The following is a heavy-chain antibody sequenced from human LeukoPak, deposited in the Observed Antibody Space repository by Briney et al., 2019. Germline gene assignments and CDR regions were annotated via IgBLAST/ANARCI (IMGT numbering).Heavy chain of an antibody. V-gene: IGHV3-21*01. CDR2: ISSSSSYI. D-gene: IGHD6-13*01. J-gene: IGHJ3*02. CDR3: ARDFGSSSWSDAFDI. CDR1: GFTFSSYS. Sequence: GGSLRLSCAASGFTFSSYSMNWVRQAPGKGLEWVSSISSSSSYIYYADSVKGRFTISRDNAKNSLYLQMNSLRAEDTAVYYCARDFGSSSWSDAFDIWGQGTMVTVSS.